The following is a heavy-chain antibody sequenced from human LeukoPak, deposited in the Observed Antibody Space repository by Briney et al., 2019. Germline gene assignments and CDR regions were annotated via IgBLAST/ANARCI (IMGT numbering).Heavy chain of an antibody. D-gene: IGHD5-24*01. V-gene: IGHV1-18*01. CDR1: GGTFSSYA. J-gene: IGHJ4*02. CDR3: ARARRGVEMATIFDY. CDR2: ISAYNGNT. Sequence: ASVKVSCKASGGTFSSYAISWVRQAPGQGLEWMGWISAYNGNTNYAQKLQGRVTMTTDTSTSTAYMELRSLRSDDTAVYYCARARRGVEMATIFDYWGQGTLVTVSS.